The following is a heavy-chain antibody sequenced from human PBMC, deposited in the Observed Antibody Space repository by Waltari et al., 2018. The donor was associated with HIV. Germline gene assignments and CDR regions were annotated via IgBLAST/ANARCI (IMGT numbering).Heavy chain of an antibody. CDR1: GCSISSGGYY. CDR2: IYYSEST. J-gene: IGHJ5*02. D-gene: IGHD3-10*01. CDR3: ARARQYYGSGSRNWFDP. Sequence: QVQLQESGPGLVKPSQTLSLTCPVSGCSISSGGYYWSWIRQHPGKGLEWIGYIYYSESTYYNPSLKSRVTISIDTSKNQFSLKLSSVTAADTAVYYCARARQYYGSGSRNWFDPWGQGTLVTVSS. V-gene: IGHV4-31*03.